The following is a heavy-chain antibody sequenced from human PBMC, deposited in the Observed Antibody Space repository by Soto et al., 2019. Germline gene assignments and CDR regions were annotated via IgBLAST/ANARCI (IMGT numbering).Heavy chain of an antibody. CDR3: ARGGTSMILVAAFDP. Sequence: GGSLRLSCAASGFTFRNYWMSWVRQAPGKGLEWVATIKQDGSEKDYVDSVKGRFTISRDNAKNSLDLQMNSLRAEDTAVYYCARGGTSMILVAAFDPWGQGTLVTVSS. J-gene: IGHJ5*02. CDR2: IKQDGSEK. CDR1: GFTFRNYW. D-gene: IGHD3-22*01. V-gene: IGHV3-7*01.